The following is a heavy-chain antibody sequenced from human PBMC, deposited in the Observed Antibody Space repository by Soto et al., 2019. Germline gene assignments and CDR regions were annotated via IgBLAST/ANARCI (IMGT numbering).Heavy chain of an antibody. CDR1: GFTFSSYA. CDR2: ISYDGSNK. J-gene: IGHJ3*02. V-gene: IGHV3-30-3*01. D-gene: IGHD3-22*01. CDR3: ARDPDYYDTSVAFDI. Sequence: HPGGSLRLSCAASGFTFSSYAMHWVRQAPGKGLEWVAVISYDGSNKYYADSVKGRFTISRDNSKNTLYLQMNSLRAEDTAVYYCARDPDYYDTSVAFDIWGQGTMVTVSS.